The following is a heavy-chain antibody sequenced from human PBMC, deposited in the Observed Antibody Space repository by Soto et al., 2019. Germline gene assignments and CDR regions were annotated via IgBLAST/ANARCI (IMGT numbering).Heavy chain of an antibody. D-gene: IGHD1-26*01. Sequence: EVQLLQSGGGLGQPGGSLTLSCAASGFTFNNFAMTWVRQAPGKGLEWVSSVSSGGDNTWYADSVKGRFTISRDNPQNQLFLHMNLPSAADTAGYYCAKGPPPHRKYGRGYLVYFWGQGNLVNVSS. V-gene: IGHV3-23*01. CDR1: GFTFNNFA. CDR3: AKGPPPHRKYGRGYLVYF. J-gene: IGHJ4*02. CDR2: VSSGGDNT.